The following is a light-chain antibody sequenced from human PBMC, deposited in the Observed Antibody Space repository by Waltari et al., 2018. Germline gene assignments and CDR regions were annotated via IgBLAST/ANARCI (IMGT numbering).Light chain of an antibody. CDR1: SSDVGGYNY. CDR3: CSYGRSNTYV. CDR2: DVT. Sequence: QSALTQPPSVSGSPGQTVTISCAGTSSDVGGYNYVSWYQQPPGKAPNLIIYDVTQRASGVPDRCSGSKSVTTASLTISGLQADDEGDYYCCSYGRSNTYVFGTGTEVTVL. J-gene: IGLJ1*01. V-gene: IGLV2-11*02.